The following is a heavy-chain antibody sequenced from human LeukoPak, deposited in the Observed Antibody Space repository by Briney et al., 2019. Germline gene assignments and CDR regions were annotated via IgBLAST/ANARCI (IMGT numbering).Heavy chain of an antibody. J-gene: IGHJ4*02. V-gene: IGHV3-30*04. CDR1: GFTFSSYA. D-gene: IGHD3-22*01. CDR2: ISYDGSNK. CDR3: EKPYYHDSSGFESPYFDY. Sequence: GGSLRLSCAASGFTFSSYAMHWVRQAPGKGLEWVAVISYDGSNKYYADSVKGRFTISRDNSKNTLYLQMNSLRAEDTAVYYCEKPYYHDSSGFESPYFDYWGQGTLVTVSS.